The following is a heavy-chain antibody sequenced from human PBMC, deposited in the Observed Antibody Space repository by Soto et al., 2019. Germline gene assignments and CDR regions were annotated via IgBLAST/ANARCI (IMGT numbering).Heavy chain of an antibody. CDR1: GGSISSSSYY. CDR2: IYYSGST. D-gene: IGHD2-21*02. CDR3: ARHRWGPPPPHNWFDP. Sequence: PSETLSLTCTVSGGSISSSSYYWGWIRQPPGKGLEWIGSIYYSGSTYYNPSLKSRVTISVDTSKNQFSLKLSSVTAADTAVYYCARHRWGPPPPHNWFDPWCPGTLVTVSS. J-gene: IGHJ5*02. V-gene: IGHV4-39*01.